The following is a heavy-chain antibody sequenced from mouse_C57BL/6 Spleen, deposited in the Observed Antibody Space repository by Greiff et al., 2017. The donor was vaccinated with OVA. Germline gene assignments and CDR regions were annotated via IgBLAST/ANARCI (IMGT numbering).Heavy chain of an antibody. CDR2: IYPGSGST. CDR3: ARERDYYGSSYDYAMDY. Sequence: QVQLQQPGAELVKPGASVKMSCKASGYTFTSYWITWVKQRPGQGLEWIGDIYPGSGSTNYNEKFKSKATLTVDTSSSTAYMQLSSLTSEDSAVYYCARERDYYGSSYDYAMDYWGQGTSVTVSS. CDR1: GYTFTSYW. J-gene: IGHJ4*01. V-gene: IGHV1-55*01. D-gene: IGHD1-1*01.